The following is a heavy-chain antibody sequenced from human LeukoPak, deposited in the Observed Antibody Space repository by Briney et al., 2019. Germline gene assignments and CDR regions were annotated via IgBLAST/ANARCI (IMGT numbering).Heavy chain of an antibody. D-gene: IGHD4-17*01. V-gene: IGHV1-18*01. CDR3: ARGFMTTVTTSLES. CDR2: ISAYNGNT. J-gene: IGHJ5*02. Sequence: ASVKVSRKASGYTFTSYGISWVRQAPGQGLEWMGWISAYNGNTNYAQKLQGRVTITADKSTSTAYMELSSLRSEDTAVYYCARGFMTTVTTSLESWGQGTLVTVSS. CDR1: GYTFTSYG.